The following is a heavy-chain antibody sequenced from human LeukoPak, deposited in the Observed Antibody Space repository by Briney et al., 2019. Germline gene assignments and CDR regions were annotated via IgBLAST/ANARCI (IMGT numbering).Heavy chain of an antibody. Sequence: SETLSLTCAIYGGSFSGYYWSWIRQPPGKGLEWIGEINHSGSTNYNPSLKSRVSISVDTSKNQFSLKLNSVTAADTAVYYRARAPGAAIDWGQGTLVTVSS. J-gene: IGHJ4*02. CDR1: GGSFSGYY. CDR2: INHSGST. D-gene: IGHD2-2*01. CDR3: ARAPGAAID. V-gene: IGHV4-34*01.